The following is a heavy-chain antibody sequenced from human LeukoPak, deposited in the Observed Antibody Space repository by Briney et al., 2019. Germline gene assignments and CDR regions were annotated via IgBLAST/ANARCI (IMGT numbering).Heavy chain of an antibody. CDR3: ARVKLISTSCYD. CDR1: GFTFSSYA. D-gene: IGHD2-2*01. J-gene: IGHJ4*02. V-gene: IGHV3-21*01. Sequence: GGSLRLSCAASGFTFSSYAMSWVRQAPGKGLEWVSSISSSSSYIYYADSVKGRFTISRDNAKNSLYLQMNSLRAEDTAVYYCARVKLISTSCYDWGQGTLVTVSS. CDR2: ISSSSSYI.